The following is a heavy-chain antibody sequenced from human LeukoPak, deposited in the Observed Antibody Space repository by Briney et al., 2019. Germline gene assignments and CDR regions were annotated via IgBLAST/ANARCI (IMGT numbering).Heavy chain of an antibody. CDR2: IPGSGGAT. CDR3: ARERDSSGYPTDY. Sequence: GGSLRLSCEASGFTFSSYAIRWVRQAPGTGLEWVSSIPGSGGATYYADSVRGRFSISRDNSKNTLYLQMNSLRAEDTAVYYCARERDSSGYPTDYWGQGTLVTVSS. J-gene: IGHJ4*02. D-gene: IGHD3-22*01. CDR1: GFTFSSYA. V-gene: IGHV3-23*01.